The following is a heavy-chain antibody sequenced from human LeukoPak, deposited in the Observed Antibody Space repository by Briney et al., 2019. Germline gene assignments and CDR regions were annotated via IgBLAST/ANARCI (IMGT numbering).Heavy chain of an antibody. CDR2: ISYSGST. CDR3: ARGQGTVTTH. V-gene: IGHV4-59*11. D-gene: IGHD4-11*01. J-gene: IGHJ4*02. Sequence: SETLSLTCTVSGGSISSHYWSWIRQPPGKGLEWIGYISYSGSTNYNPSLKGRVTISADTSKNQFSLRLSSVTAADTAVYYCARGQGTVTTHWGQGTLVTVSS. CDR1: GGSISSHY.